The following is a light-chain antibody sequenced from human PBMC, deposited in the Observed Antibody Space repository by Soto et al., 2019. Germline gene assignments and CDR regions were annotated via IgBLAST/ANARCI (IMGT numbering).Light chain of an antibody. CDR2: GAS. V-gene: IGKV3-20*01. CDR1: QSLGGN. J-gene: IGKJ1*01. Sequence: EIVMTQYPATLAVSPGYTATMGFRASQSLGGNLAWYQQKPGQGPRLLIYGASNRATGIPDRFSGSGSGTDFTLTISRLEPEDFAVYYCQQYGSSGTCGQGTKVDIK. CDR3: QQYGSSGT.